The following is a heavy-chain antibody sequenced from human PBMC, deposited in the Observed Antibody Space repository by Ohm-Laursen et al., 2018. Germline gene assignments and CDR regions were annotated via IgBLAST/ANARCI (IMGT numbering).Heavy chain of an antibody. CDR2: ISTTGSTI. D-gene: IGHD6-13*01. J-gene: IGHJ4*02. CDR1: GFTFSDYY. CDR3: GKDSWSSSWSSFDN. Sequence: GSLRLSCAASGFTFSDYYMSWIRQAPGRGLEWVSFISTTGSTIYYADSMKGRITISRDNAKNSLYLQMNSLRAEDTALYYCGKDSWSSSWSSFDNWGQGTLVTVSS. V-gene: IGHV3-11*01.